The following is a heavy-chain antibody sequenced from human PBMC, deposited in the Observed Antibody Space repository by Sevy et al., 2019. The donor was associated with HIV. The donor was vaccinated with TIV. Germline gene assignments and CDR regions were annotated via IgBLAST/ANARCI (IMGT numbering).Heavy chain of an antibody. CDR3: ARGRVGDGGSWYGAFDV. V-gene: IGHV4-30-2*01. Sequence: SETLSLTCAVSGGSINSGGYSWSWIRQPPGKGLEWIGYIFHSGATYYIPSLQSRVNISVDMSKNQFSLNLRSVTAADTAVYYCARGRVGDGGSWYGAFDVWGQGTMVTVSS. J-gene: IGHJ3*01. CDR1: GGSINSGGYS. D-gene: IGHD6-13*01. CDR2: IFHSGAT.